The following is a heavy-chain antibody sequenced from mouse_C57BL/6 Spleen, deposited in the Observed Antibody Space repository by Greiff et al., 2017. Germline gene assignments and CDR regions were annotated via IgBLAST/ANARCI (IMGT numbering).Heavy chain of an antibody. CDR1: GYTFTSYW. Sequence: VQLQQPGAELVMPGASVKLSCKASGYTFTSYWMHWVKQRPGQGLEWIGEIDPSDSYTNYNQKFKGKSTLTVDKSSSTAYMQLSSLTSEDSAVYYCARNGYHPYYFDYWGQGTTLTVSS. V-gene: IGHV1-69*01. CDR2: IDPSDSYT. D-gene: IGHD2-2*01. CDR3: ARNGYHPYYFDY. J-gene: IGHJ2*01.